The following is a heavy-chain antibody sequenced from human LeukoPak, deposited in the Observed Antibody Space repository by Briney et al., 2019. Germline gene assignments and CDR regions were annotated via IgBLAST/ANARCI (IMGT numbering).Heavy chain of an antibody. Sequence: GGSLRLSCAASGFTFNNYALSWVRQAAGKGLEWVSAITGSGDGTHYADSVKGRFTISRDNSKNTLFLQLNSLRVEDTAVYYCAKRAMYAGAFDIWGQGTVVTVS. CDR2: ITGSGDGT. D-gene: IGHD2-8*01. CDR1: GFTFNNYA. J-gene: IGHJ3*02. CDR3: AKRAMYAGAFDI. V-gene: IGHV3-23*01.